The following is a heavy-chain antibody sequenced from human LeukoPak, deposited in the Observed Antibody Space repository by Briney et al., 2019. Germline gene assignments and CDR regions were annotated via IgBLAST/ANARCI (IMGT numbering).Heavy chain of an antibody. CDR3: AKKEAMIRGVPYYYDF. CDR2: ISGSGDDT. CDR1: GFTFSSYV. J-gene: IGHJ4*02. V-gene: IGHV3-23*01. D-gene: IGHD3-10*01. Sequence: PGGSLRLSCSASGFTFSSYVMTWVRQAPGQGLEWVSAISGSGDDTYYADSVKGRFTISRDNSKNTLYLQMNSLRAEDTAVYYCAKKEAMIRGVPYYYDFWGQETLITVSS.